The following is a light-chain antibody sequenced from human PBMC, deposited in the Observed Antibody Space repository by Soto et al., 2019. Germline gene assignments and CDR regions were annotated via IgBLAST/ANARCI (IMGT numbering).Light chain of an antibody. CDR1: SSSIGNNY. J-gene: IGLJ3*02. CDR3: ATWDSGLGGGV. CDR2: DNN. Sequence: QSVLTQPPSVSAAPGQKVTISCSGTSSSIGNNYVSWYRQFPGTAPKLLIYDNNKRPSGIPDRFSGSKSGTSGALVITGLQTGDEADYFCATWDSGLGGGVFDGGTQLTVL. V-gene: IGLV1-51*01.